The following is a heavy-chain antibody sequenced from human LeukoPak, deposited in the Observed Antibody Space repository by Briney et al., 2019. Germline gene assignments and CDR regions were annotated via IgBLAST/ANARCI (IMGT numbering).Heavy chain of an antibody. CDR3: TRILAAAGRWFDP. D-gene: IGHD6-13*01. J-gene: IGHJ5*02. V-gene: IGHV3-49*03. Sequence: GGSPRLSCTASGFTFGDYAMSWFRQAPGKGLEWVGFITSKAYGGTTEYAASVKGRFTISRDDSKSIAYVQMSSLKTEDTAVYYCTRILAAAGRWFDPWGQGTLVTVSS. CDR1: GFTFGDYA. CDR2: ITSKAYGGTT.